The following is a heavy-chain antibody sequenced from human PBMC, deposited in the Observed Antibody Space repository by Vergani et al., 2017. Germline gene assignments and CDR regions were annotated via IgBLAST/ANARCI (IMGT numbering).Heavy chain of an antibody. J-gene: IGHJ6*02. CDR2: IHHSGDT. CDR1: DSSIMTNPY. D-gene: IGHD3-10*01. CDR3: VRHRGSGGFFPSSYFYGMDV. Sequence: QVQLQESGPGLVKPSETLTLICDVSDSSIMTNPYWGWFRQSPGKGLEWIGCIHHSGDTHYNSSLKSRVSISIVSSSKFSLRLTSVTAADTAIYYCVRHRGSGGFFPSSYFYGMDVWGHGTTVTVSS. V-gene: IGHV4-38-2*01.